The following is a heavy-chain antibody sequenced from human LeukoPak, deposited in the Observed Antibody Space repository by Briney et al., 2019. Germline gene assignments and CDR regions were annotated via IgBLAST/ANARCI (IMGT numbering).Heavy chain of an antibody. CDR3: SRGQSISAVAV. CDR2: ISHSGTT. V-gene: IGHV4-38-2*02. J-gene: IGHJ4*02. D-gene: IGHD6-13*01. Sequence: KTSETLSLTCTVSGFSMSSGHYWGWTRQPPGKGLEWIVSISHSGTTFYNPSLKSRVTISVDTSKNQFSLTVTSVTAADTAVYYCSRGQSISAVAVWGQGTLVTVSS. CDR1: GFSMSSGHY.